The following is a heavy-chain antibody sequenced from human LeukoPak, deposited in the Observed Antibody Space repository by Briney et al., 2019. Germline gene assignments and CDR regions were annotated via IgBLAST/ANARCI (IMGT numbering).Heavy chain of an antibody. D-gene: IGHD6-13*01. CDR3: TTESWGIAAVDY. Sequence: PGGSLRLSCAASGFTFSNAWMGWVRQAPGKGLEWVGRIKSKTDGGTTDYAAPVKGRFTISRDDSKNTLYLQMNSLKTEDTAVYYCTTESWGIAAVDYWGQGTLVTVSS. V-gene: IGHV3-15*01. CDR1: GFTFSNAW. CDR2: IKSKTDGGTT. J-gene: IGHJ4*02.